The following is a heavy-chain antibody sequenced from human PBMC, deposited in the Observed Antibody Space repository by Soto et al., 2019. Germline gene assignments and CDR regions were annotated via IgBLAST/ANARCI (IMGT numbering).Heavy chain of an antibody. Sequence: SETLSLTCTVSGGSISSYYWSWIRQPPGKGLEWIGYIYYSGSTNYNPSLKSRVTISVDTSKNQFSLKLSSVTAADTAVYYCAREVTIFGVVIIGWFDPWGQGTLVTVSS. CDR1: GGSISSYY. V-gene: IGHV4-59*01. D-gene: IGHD3-3*01. CDR2: IYYSGST. J-gene: IGHJ5*02. CDR3: AREVTIFGVVIIGWFDP.